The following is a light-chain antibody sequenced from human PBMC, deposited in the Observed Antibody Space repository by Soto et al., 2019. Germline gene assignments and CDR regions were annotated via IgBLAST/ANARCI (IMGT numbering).Light chain of an antibody. Sequence: QSALTQPASVSGSPGQSITSSCTGTSSDVGGYNYVSWYQQHPGKAPKLMIYDVSNRPSGVSNRFSGSKSGNTASLTISGLQAEDEADYYCSSYTSSSTNVFGTGTKDTVL. CDR1: SSDVGGYNY. CDR2: DVS. V-gene: IGLV2-14*01. CDR3: SSYTSSSTNV. J-gene: IGLJ1*01.